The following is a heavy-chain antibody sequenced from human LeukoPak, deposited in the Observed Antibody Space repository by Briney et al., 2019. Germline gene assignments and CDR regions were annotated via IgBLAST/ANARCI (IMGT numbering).Heavy chain of an antibody. CDR2: IKQDGSEK. J-gene: IGHJ4*02. D-gene: IGHD5-18*01. CDR1: GFTFSSYW. Sequence: GALRLSCAASGFTFSSYWMSWVRPAPGKGREWVANIKQDGSEKYYVDSVKGRFTISRDNAKNSLYLQMNSLRAEDTAVYYCARDKRLRYSYTPDYWGQGTLVTVSS. V-gene: IGHV3-7*01. CDR3: ARDKRLRYSYTPDY.